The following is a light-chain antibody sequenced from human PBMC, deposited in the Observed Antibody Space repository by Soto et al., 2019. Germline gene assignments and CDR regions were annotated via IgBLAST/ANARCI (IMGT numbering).Light chain of an antibody. J-gene: IGLJ2*01. CDR3: SSYAGSDIFV. CDR1: SSDVGGYNY. V-gene: IGLV2-8*01. Sequence: QSVLTQPPSASGSPGQSLTISCTGTSSDVGGYNYVFWYQQHPGKAPKLMIYEVNKRPSGVPDRFSGSKSVNTASLTVSGLQAEDEADYYCSSYAGSDIFVFGGGTKLTVL. CDR2: EVN.